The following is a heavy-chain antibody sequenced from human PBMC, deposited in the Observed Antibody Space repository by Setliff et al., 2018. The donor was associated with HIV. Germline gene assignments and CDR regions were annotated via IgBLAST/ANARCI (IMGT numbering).Heavy chain of an antibody. CDR3: ARDRSNYGSGSSAYNWFDP. V-gene: IGHV4-4*07. Sequence: SETLSLTCTVSGDSMRDYYWSWHRQPAGKGLEWIGRIFPSGTTDYNPSLKSRVTMSIDTSKDQFSLNLKSVTAADTAAYFCARDRSNYGSGSSAYNWFDPWGQGNQVTVSS. D-gene: IGHD3-10*01. J-gene: IGHJ5*02. CDR1: GDSMRDYY. CDR2: IFPSGTT.